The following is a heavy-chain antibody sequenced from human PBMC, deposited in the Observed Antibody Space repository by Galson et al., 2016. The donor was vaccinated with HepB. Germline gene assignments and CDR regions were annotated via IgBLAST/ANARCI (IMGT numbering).Heavy chain of an antibody. V-gene: IGHV2-70*01. CDR2: IDWDDDK. CDR3: ITGSPSGSYHHCGPFDY. CDR1: GFSLSTSGVC. Sequence: PALVKPTQTLTLTCSFSGFSLSTSGVCLSWIRQPPGEALEWLALIDWDDDKYYSTSLKTRLTISKDTSKNQVVLTMTNMDPVDTATYYCITGSPSGSYHHCGPFDYWGQGTLVTVSS. J-gene: IGHJ4*02. D-gene: IGHD1-26*01.